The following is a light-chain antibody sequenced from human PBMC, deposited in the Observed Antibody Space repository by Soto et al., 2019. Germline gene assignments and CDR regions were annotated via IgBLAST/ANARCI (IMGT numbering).Light chain of an antibody. J-gene: IGLJ2*01. CDR3: SSFAGSFYWV. CDR2: EVS. V-gene: IGLV2-8*01. Sequence: QSALTQPPSASGSPGQSVTICCTGTSSDVGGYNYVSWYQQHPGKAPKLMIYEVSKRPSGVPDRFSGSKSGNTASLTVSGLQAEDEADYYCSSFAGSFYWVFGGGTKLTVL. CDR1: SSDVGGYNY.